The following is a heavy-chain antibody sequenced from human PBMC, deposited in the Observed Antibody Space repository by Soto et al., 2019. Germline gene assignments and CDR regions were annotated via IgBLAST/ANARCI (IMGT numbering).Heavy chain of an antibody. D-gene: IGHD5-12*01. Sequence: QVQLVQSGAEVKKPGSSVKVSCKDSGGTFSSYAISWVRQAPGQGLEWMGGIIPIFGTANYAQKFQGRVTITADESPSTAYMELSRLRSEDTAVYYCARDLGFGYSGYDFGWFDPWGQGTLVTV. V-gene: IGHV1-69*01. CDR2: IIPIFGTA. CDR3: ARDLGFGYSGYDFGWFDP. CDR1: GGTFSSYA. J-gene: IGHJ5*02.